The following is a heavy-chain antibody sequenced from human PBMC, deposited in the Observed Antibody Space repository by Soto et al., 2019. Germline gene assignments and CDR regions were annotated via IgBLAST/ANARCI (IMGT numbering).Heavy chain of an antibody. CDR2: INHSGST. J-gene: IGHJ4*02. CDR3: ARASIAVAGTKGHYFDY. D-gene: IGHD6-19*01. Sequence: PSETLSLTCAVYGGSFSGYYWTWIRQPPGKGLEWIGEINHSGSTNYNPSLKSRVTISVDTSKNQFSLKLSSVTAADTAVYYCARASIAVAGTKGHYFDYWGQGTLVTVSS. V-gene: IGHV4-34*01. CDR1: GGSFSGYY.